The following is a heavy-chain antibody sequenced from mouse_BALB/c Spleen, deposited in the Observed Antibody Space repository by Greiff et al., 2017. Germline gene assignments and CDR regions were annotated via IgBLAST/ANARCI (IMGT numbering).Heavy chain of an antibody. J-gene: IGHJ3*01. Sequence: EVQLVESGAELVRPGALVKLSCKASGFNIKDYYMHWVKQRPEQGLEWIGWIDPENGNTIYDPKFQGKASITADTSSNTAYLQLSSLTSEDTAVYYCAKSTMITTGFAYWGQGTLVTVSA. CDR2: IDPENGNT. D-gene: IGHD2-4*01. CDR1: GFNIKDYY. CDR3: AKSTMITTGFAY. V-gene: IGHV14-1*02.